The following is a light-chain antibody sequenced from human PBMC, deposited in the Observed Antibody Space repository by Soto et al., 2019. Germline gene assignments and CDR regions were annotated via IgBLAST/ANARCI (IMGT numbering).Light chain of an antibody. V-gene: IGKV1-39*01. CDR1: QSISNF. J-gene: IGKJ2*01. Sequence: DIQMTQSPSSLSASVGDRVTITCRASQSISNFLNWYQQKPGTAPKLLIYTASNLQSGVPSRFSGSGSGADFTLTISSLQPEDFATYYCQQSYSTPRTFCQGTKLEIK. CDR3: QQSYSTPRT. CDR2: TAS.